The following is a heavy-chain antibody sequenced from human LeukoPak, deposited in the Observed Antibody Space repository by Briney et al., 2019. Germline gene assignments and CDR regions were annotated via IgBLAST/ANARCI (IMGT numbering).Heavy chain of an antibody. Sequence: LRLSCTASGFTFGDYAMSWIRQPPGKGLDWIGYIYYSGSTNYNPSLKSRVTISVDTSKNQFSLKLSSVTAADTAVYYCARQAINWANDAFDIWGQGTMVTVSS. CDR2: IYYSGST. V-gene: IGHV4-59*01. D-gene: IGHD3-16*01. J-gene: IGHJ3*02. CDR1: GFTFGDYA. CDR3: ARQAINWANDAFDI.